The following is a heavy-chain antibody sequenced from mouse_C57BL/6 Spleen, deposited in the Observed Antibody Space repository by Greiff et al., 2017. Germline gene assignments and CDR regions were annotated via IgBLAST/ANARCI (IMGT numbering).Heavy chain of an antibody. CDR3: ASPSYYGSSYGFAY. J-gene: IGHJ3*01. D-gene: IGHD1-1*01. V-gene: IGHV1-54*01. Sequence: QVQLQQSGAELVRPGTSVKVSCKASGYAFTNYLIEWVKQRPGQGLEWIGVINPGGGGTNYNEKFKGKATLTADKSSSTAYMQLSSLTSEDSAVYFCASPSYYGSSYGFAYWGQGTLVTVSA. CDR1: GYAFTNYL. CDR2: INPGGGGT.